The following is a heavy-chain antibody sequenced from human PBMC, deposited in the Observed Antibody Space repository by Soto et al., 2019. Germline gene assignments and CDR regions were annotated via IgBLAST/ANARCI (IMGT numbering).Heavy chain of an antibody. CDR3: ARDRGYCSGGSCYGLDY. CDR2: IYYSGST. Sequence: PSETLSLTCTVSGGSISSGDYYWSWIRQPPGKGLEWIGYIYYSGSTYYNPSLKSRVTISVDTSKNQFSLKLSSVTAADTAVYYCARDRGYCSGGSCYGLDYWGHGTLVTVSS. D-gene: IGHD2-15*01. J-gene: IGHJ4*01. V-gene: IGHV4-30-4*01. CDR1: GGSISSGDYY.